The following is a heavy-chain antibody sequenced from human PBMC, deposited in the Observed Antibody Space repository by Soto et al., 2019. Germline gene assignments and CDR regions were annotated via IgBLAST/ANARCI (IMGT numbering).Heavy chain of an antibody. CDR3: AKGFGTYYDFWSGGDS. CDR2: ISYDGSNK. Sequence: QVQLVESGGGVVQPGRSLRLSCAASGFTFSSYGMHWVRQAPGKGLEWVAVISYDGSNKYYADSVKGRFTIARDNSKNTLYLQMNSLRAEDTAVYYCAKGFGTYYDFWSGGDSWGQGTLVTVSS. CDR1: GFTFSSYG. J-gene: IGHJ4*02. V-gene: IGHV3-30*18. D-gene: IGHD3-3*01.